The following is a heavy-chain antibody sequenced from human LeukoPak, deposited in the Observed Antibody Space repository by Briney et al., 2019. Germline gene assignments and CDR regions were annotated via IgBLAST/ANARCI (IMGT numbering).Heavy chain of an antibody. Sequence: GASVKVSCKASGGTFSSYAISWVRQAPGQGLEWMGRIIPIFGIANYAQKFQGRVTITADKSTSTAYMELSSLRSEDTAVYYCARTYSSGWYAGYYGMDVWGKGTTVTVSS. J-gene: IGHJ6*04. D-gene: IGHD6-19*01. CDR2: IIPIFGIA. CDR3: ARTYSSGWYAGYYGMDV. V-gene: IGHV1-69*04. CDR1: GGTFSSYA.